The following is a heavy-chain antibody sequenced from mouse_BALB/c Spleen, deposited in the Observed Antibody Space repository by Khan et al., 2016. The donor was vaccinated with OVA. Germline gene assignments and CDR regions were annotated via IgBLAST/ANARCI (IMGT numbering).Heavy chain of an antibody. CDR3: ARSIMAN. CDR2: ISYSGST. Sequence: EVELVESGPGLVKPSQSLSLTCTVTGYSITSYYAWNLIRQLPGNQLEWMGYISYSGSTSYTPYLKSRTSFTPDTSNNQFFLQLNSVTTEDTATYYCARSIMANWGQGTTLTVSS. J-gene: IGHJ2*01. V-gene: IGHV3-2*02. CDR1: GYSITSYYA.